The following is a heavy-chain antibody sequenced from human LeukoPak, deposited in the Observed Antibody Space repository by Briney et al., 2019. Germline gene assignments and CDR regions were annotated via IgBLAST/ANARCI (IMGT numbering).Heavy chain of an antibody. Sequence: SETLSLTCTVSGGSITSYFWSWIRQPPGKGLEWIGYISYSGNTNYNPPLKSRVTISVDTSKNQFSLKLNSVTAADTAVYYCAIHVGGTTYDYWGQGTLVTVSS. CDR3: AIHVGGTTYDY. CDR2: ISYSGNT. D-gene: IGHD1-14*01. CDR1: GGSITSYF. J-gene: IGHJ4*02. V-gene: IGHV4-59*08.